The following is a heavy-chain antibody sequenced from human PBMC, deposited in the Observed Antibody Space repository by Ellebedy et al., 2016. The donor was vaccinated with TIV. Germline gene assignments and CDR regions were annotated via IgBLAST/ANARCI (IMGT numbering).Heavy chain of an antibody. CDR1: GGSVSSVSYY. D-gene: IGHD1-14*01. Sequence: MPGGSLRLSCTVSGGSVSSVSYYWSWIRQPPGRGLEWLVYVFYTGNTYYNPSLRSRVAMSVDTSKNQFSLSLTSVTAADTAVYYCAKARDRSLDQWGQGTLVTVSS. J-gene: IGHJ4*02. CDR2: VFYTGNT. CDR3: AKARDRSLDQ. V-gene: IGHV4-61*01.